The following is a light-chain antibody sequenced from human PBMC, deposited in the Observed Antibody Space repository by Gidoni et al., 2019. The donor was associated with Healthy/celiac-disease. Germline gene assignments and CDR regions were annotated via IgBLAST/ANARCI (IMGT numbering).Light chain of an antibody. CDR3: KQANSFPLT. V-gene: IGKV1-12*01. J-gene: IGKJ4*01. Sequence: DIHLTQSPSSVSASVGDRVTITCRASQGISSWVAWYQQKPGKAPKLLIYAAASLQSGVPSRLSGSGSGTDCTLTISSLQPEDFATYYCKQANSFPLTFGGGTKVEIK. CDR2: AAA. CDR1: QGISSW.